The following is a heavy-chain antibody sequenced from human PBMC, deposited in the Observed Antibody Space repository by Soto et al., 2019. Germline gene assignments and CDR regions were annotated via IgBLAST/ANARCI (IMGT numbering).Heavy chain of an antibody. CDR2: IIPMFGTA. CDR1: GGTFNTFA. J-gene: IGHJ4*02. Sequence: QVQLVQSGAEVKKPGSSVKVSCMASGGTFNTFAISWVRQDPGQGLECMGGIIPMFGTAHYAQKFQGRVTITADESTRTVYMELSSLRSEDTAVYYCARFSPPRGYYAYWGQGTLVTVSS. V-gene: IGHV1-69*01. CDR3: ARFSPPRGYYAY. D-gene: IGHD3-22*01.